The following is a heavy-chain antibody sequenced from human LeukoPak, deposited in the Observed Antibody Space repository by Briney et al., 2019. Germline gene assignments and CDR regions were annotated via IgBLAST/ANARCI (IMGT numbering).Heavy chain of an antibody. D-gene: IGHD6-19*01. CDR3: ARDLGSGWYTVDY. J-gene: IGHJ4*02. V-gene: IGHV1-46*01. Sequence: ASVKVSCKTSGYTFISCYIHWVRQAPGQGLEWMGTISPGGGSTSYAQKFQGRITVTRDASTSTVYMELSGLISEDTAIYYCARDLGSGWYTVDYWGQGTLVTVSS. CDR2: ISPGGGST. CDR1: GYTFISCY.